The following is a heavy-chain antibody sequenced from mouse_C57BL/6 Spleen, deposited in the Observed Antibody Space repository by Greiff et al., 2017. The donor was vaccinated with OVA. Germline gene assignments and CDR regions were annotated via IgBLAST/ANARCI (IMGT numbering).Heavy chain of an antibody. CDR2: IWSDGST. CDR3: ARGGYGSSLWYFDV. V-gene: IGHV2-6*03. CDR1: GFSFTSYG. D-gene: IGHD1-1*01. Sequence: QVQLKESGPGLVAPSQSLSITCTVSGFSFTSYGVHWVRQPPGKGLEWLVVIWSDGSTTYNSALKSKLSISKDNTKSQVFLQMNSLQTYDTAVYYCARGGYGSSLWYFDVWGTGTTVTVSS. J-gene: IGHJ1*03.